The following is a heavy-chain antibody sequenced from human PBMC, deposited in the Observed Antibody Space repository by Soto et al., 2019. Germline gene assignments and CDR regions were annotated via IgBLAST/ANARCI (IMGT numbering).Heavy chain of an antibody. CDR1: GFTFSSYA. V-gene: IGHV3-23*01. CDR3: AKFVRCGELSYYYYGMDV. Sequence: GGSLRLSCAASGFTFSSYAMSWVRQAPGKGLEWVSAISGSGGSTYYADSVKGRFTISRDNSKNTLYLQMNSLRAEDTAVYYCAKFVRCGELSYYYYGMDVWGQGTTVTVSS. CDR2: ISGSGGST. D-gene: IGHD3-10*01. J-gene: IGHJ6*02.